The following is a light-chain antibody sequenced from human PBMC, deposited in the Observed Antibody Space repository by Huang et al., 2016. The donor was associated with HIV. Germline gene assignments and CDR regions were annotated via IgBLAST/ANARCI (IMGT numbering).Light chain of an antibody. CDR2: LGS. CDR1: QSLRHRNGLNY. J-gene: IGKJ2*01. V-gene: IGKV2-28*01. CDR3: MEALQTPYT. Sequence: DVVMTQSPLSLPVPPGEPASISCRSSQSLRHRNGLNYLDWYLQKPGQSPQLLIRLGSSLASGVPARFSGGGSGTDFSLNISRVEAEDAGIYDCMEALQTPYTFGQGTKLEIK.